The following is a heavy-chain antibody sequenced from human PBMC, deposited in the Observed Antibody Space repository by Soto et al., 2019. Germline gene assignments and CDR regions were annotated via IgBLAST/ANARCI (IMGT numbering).Heavy chain of an antibody. CDR2: ISGSGGST. D-gene: IGHD3-22*01. Sequence: RQAPGKGLEWVSAISGSGGSTYYADSVKGRFTISRDNSKNTLYLQMNSLRAEDTAVYYCARNYDSTAGGAFDIWGQGTMVTVSS. V-gene: IGHV3-23*01. J-gene: IGHJ3*02. CDR3: ARNYDSTAGGAFDI.